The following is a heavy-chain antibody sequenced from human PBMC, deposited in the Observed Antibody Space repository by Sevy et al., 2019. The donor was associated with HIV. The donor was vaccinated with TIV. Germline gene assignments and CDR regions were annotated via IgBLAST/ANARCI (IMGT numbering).Heavy chain of an antibody. Sequence: GGSLRLSCAASGFTFSNAWMSWVRQAPGKGLEWVGPIKSKTDGGTTDYAAPVKGRFTISRDDSKNTLYLQMNSLKTEDTAVYYCTTDINYYYDSSGYYYYWGQGTLVTVSS. J-gene: IGHJ4*02. CDR2: IKSKTDGGTT. CDR3: TTDINYYYDSSGYYYY. V-gene: IGHV3-15*01. D-gene: IGHD3-22*01. CDR1: GFTFSNAW.